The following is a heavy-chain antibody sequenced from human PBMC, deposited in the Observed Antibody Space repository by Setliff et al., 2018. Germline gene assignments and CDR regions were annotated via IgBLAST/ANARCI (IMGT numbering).Heavy chain of an antibody. CDR1: GYSFINYG. Sequence: ASVKVSCKASGYSFINYGITWVRQAPGQGLEWMGWISPYKSDTNYAQKFQGRVSMTTDTSTSTAYMELRNLRSDDTALYYCARSRAPRVVLAADFDLWGQGTLVTVSS. D-gene: IGHD3-16*01. V-gene: IGHV1-18*01. J-gene: IGHJ4*02. CDR2: ISPYKSDT. CDR3: ARSRAPRVVLAADFDL.